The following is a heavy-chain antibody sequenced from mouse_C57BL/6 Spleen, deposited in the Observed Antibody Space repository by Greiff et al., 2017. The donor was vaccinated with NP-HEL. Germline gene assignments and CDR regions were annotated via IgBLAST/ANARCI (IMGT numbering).Heavy chain of an antibody. CDR1: GYTFTTYP. CDR3: ARALYDGYLYFDV. J-gene: IGHJ1*03. V-gene: IGHV1-47*01. CDR2: FHPYNDDT. Sequence: VKLVESGAELVKPGASVKMSCKASGYTFTTYPIEWMKQNHGKSLEWIGNFHPYNDDTKYNEKFKGKATLTVEKSSSTVYLELSRLTSDDSAVYYCARALYDGYLYFDVWGTGTTVTVSS. D-gene: IGHD2-3*01.